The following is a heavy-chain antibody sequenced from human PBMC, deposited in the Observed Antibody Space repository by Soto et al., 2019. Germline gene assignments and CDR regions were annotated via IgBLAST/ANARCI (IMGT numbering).Heavy chain of an antibody. CDR2: ISGSGGTT. D-gene: IGHD3-10*01. V-gene: IGHV3-23*01. J-gene: IGHJ4*02. CDR1: GXTXXXYA. Sequence: EVQLLESGGGLVQPGGSLRLSCGXSGXTXXXYAMTWVRQAPGKGLEWVSAISGSGGTTYYANSVKGRFTISRDQSKDTLYLQMNSLRAEDTAIYYCAKDRHYGSGTYSDSYLDYWGQGTLVTVSS. CDR3: AKDRHYGSGTYSDSYLDY.